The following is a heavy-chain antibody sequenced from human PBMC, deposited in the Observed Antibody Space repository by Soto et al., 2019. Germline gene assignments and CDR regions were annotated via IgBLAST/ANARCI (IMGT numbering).Heavy chain of an antibody. CDR3: TSGVNWNDVSDY. CDR2: IYSNGRT. V-gene: IGHV4-59*01. D-gene: IGHD1-1*01. J-gene: IGHJ4*02. Sequence: SETLSLTCTVSGGSISSYYWTWIRQPPGKGLEWIGYIYSNGRTNYNPSLKSRVTISVDTSKNQFSLKLRSVTAADTAVYYCTSGVNWNDVSDYWGQGTLVTVSS. CDR1: GGSISSYY.